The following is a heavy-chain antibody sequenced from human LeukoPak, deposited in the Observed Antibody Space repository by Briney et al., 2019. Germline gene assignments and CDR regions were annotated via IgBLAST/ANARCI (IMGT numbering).Heavy chain of an antibody. CDR2: INHSGST. V-gene: IGHV4-34*01. Sequence: SETLSLTCAVYGGSFSGYYWSWIRKPPGKGLEWIGEINHSGSTNYNPSLKSRVTISVDTSKNQFSLKLSSVPAADTAVYYCARGYGSGSSYYYYGMDVWGQGTTVTVSS. J-gene: IGHJ6*02. CDR1: GGSFSGYY. CDR3: ARGYGSGSSYYYYGMDV. D-gene: IGHD3-10*01.